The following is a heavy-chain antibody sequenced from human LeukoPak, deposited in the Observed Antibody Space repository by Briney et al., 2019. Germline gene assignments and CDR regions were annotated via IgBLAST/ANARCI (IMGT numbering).Heavy chain of an antibody. V-gene: IGHV3-48*01. J-gene: IGHJ6*03. D-gene: IGHD5-12*01. CDR1: GFTFNTHS. CDR3: AREGREKVAAITNRYYNYYLDL. CDR2: ISSSSSPI. Sequence: GGSLRLSCAASGFTFNTHSINWVRQAPGKGLEWVSYISSSSSPIYYADSVKGRFTISRDNAKNSLFLQMNSLRAEDTAVYYCAREGREKVAAITNRYYNYYLDLWGKGTTVTVSS.